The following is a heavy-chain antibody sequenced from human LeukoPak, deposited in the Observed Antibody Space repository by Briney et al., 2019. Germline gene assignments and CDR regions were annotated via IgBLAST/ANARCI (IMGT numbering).Heavy chain of an antibody. J-gene: IGHJ4*02. V-gene: IGHV3-23*01. D-gene: IGHD2-2*01. CDR3: AKGGDILVVPAANYFGY. CDR1: GFIFTRFA. CDR2: ISGSGGSS. Sequence: GGSLRLSCAASGFIFTRFAMSWLRQAPGKGLEWVSAISGSGGSSYYADSVKGRFTISRDNSKNTLYLQMNSLSAEDTAVYYCAKGGDILVVPAANYFGYWGQGTLVTVSS.